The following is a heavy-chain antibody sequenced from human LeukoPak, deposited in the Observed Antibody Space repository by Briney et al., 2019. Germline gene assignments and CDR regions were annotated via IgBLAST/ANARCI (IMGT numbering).Heavy chain of an antibody. V-gene: IGHV3-21*01. Sequence: PGGSLRLSCAASGFTFSSCGFNWVRQAPGKGLEWVSSIGPTGTDGYYADSVRGRFTISRDNAKNSMYLQMDSLRDEDTAVYYCATETIGRHYDYWGQGTLLTVSS. J-gene: IGHJ4*02. CDR2: IGPTGTDG. D-gene: IGHD1-14*01. CDR1: GFTFSSCG. CDR3: ATETIGRHYDY.